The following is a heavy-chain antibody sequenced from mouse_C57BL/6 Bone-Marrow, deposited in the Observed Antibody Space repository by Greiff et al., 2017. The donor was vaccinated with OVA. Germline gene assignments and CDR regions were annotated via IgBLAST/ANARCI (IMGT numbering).Heavy chain of an antibody. CDR1: GYTFTSYW. D-gene: IGHD2-4*01. CDR2: INPSNGGT. Sequence: QVQLQQPGTELVKPGASVKLSCKASGYTFTSYWMHWVKQRPGQGLEWIGNINPSNGGTNYNEKFKSKATLTVDKSSSTAYMQLSSLTSEDSAVYYGARSEYDYYWYFDVWGTGTTVTVSS. V-gene: IGHV1-53*01. J-gene: IGHJ1*03. CDR3: ARSEYDYYWYFDV.